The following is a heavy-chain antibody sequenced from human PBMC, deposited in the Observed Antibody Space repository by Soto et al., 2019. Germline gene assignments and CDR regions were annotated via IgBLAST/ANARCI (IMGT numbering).Heavy chain of an antibody. CDR1: GFIFSDHY. D-gene: IGHD1-26*01. V-gene: IGHV3-72*01. J-gene: IGHJ4*02. CDR3: TRISLVGATGGRYFDS. CDR2: IKNKANSYTT. Sequence: VPLVESGGGLVQPGGSLRLSCAASGFIFSDHYMDWVRQAPGKGLEWVGRIKNKANSYTTEYAASVKGRFTISRDDSKNSLYLQMNSLKPADTAVYYCTRISLVGATGGRYFDSWAEGTLLTVSS.